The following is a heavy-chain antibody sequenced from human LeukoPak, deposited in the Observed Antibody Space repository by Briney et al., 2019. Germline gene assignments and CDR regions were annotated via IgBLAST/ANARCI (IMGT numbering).Heavy chain of an antibody. D-gene: IGHD1-26*01. V-gene: IGHV5-51*01. CDR1: GYSFTSYW. Sequence: GESLKISCKGSGYSFTSYWIGWARQMPGKGLEWMGIIYPGDSDTRYSPSFQSQVTISADKSISTAYLQWSSLKASDTAMYYCARSSGSYYYYYGMDVWGQGTTVTVSS. CDR3: ARSSGSYYYYYGMDV. J-gene: IGHJ6*02. CDR2: IYPGDSDT.